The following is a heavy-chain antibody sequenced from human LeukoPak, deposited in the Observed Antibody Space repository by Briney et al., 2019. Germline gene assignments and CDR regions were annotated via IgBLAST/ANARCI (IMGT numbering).Heavy chain of an antibody. J-gene: IGHJ3*02. CDR1: AFTFSHYP. CDR2: ISDDGTNR. CDR3: ARGKFFDI. V-gene: IGHV3-30-3*01. Sequence: GRSLRLSCEASAFTFSHYPMDWVRQAPGKGLELVAIISDDGTNRYYADSVKGRFTISRDDSNNTVYLQMNSLRVDDTAIYSCARGKFFDIWGQGTMVTVSS.